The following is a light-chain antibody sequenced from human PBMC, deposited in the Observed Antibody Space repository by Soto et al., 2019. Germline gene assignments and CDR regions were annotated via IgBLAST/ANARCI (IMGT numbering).Light chain of an antibody. Sequence: QSALTQPASVSGSPGQSITISCTGTSSDVGGYKYVSWYQQHPGKAPKLMIYDVSNRPSGVSNRFSGSKSGNTASLTISGLQDEDEADYYCSSYTSSSTLVFGGGTKLTVL. CDR1: SSDVGGYKY. V-gene: IGLV2-14*01. CDR3: SSYTSSSTLV. CDR2: DVS. J-gene: IGLJ2*01.